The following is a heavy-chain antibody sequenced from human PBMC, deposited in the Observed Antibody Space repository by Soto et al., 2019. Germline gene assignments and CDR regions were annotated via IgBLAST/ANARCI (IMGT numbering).Heavy chain of an antibody. CDR3: ARSRGSGGVEYNMDV. CDR2: IMSDGSGT. J-gene: IGHJ6*02. D-gene: IGHD3-16*01. Sequence: EVQLVESGGGLVQPGGSLRLSCGASGFTFSSYWMHWVRQGPGEGLVWVSRIMSDGSGTTYADSVKGRFTISRDNAKNTLYLQMNNLRAEDTAVYHCARSRGSGGVEYNMDVWGPGTTVTVSS. V-gene: IGHV3-74*01. CDR1: GFTFSSYW.